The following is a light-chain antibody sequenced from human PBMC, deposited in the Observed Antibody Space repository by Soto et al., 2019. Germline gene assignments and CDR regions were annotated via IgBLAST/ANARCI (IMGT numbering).Light chain of an antibody. J-gene: IGKJ2*01. Sequence: DIQMTQSPSTLSASVRDRVTITCRASQSISTWLAWYQQKPGKAPKLLIYKASSLESGVPSRFSGSGSGTEFTLNISSLQPDDFATYYCQQYNSYPYTFGQGTKLEIK. V-gene: IGKV1-5*03. CDR2: KAS. CDR1: QSISTW. CDR3: QQYNSYPYT.